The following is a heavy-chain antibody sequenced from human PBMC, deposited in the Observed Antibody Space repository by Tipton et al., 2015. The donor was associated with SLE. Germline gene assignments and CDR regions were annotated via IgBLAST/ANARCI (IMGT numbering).Heavy chain of an antibody. J-gene: IGHJ6*03. CDR2: VHTSGST. CDR3: ATELRYFDWLSRGDYYSYLDI. Sequence: TLSLTCTVSGGSIGSFYWSWIRQPAGKGLEWIGRVHTSGSTNYNPSLKSRVTISMDKSKNQFSLNLNSVTAADTAVYYCATELRYFDWLSRGDYYSYLDIWGKGTTVTVS. CDR1: GGSIGSFY. D-gene: IGHD3-9*01. V-gene: IGHV4-4*07.